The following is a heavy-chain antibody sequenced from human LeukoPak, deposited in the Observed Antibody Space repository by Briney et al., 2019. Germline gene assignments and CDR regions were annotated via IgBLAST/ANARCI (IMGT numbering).Heavy chain of an antibody. D-gene: IGHD3-10*01. J-gene: IGHJ5*02. CDR1: GYTFSASY. Sequence: ASVKVSCKASGYTFSASYIHWVRQAPGQGLEWMAWINPDGGGTTYAQNFEGRVTVTRDTSISTVYMDLNGLKSDDTAVYYCARGLLRGLKGFDPWGQGTLVTVSS. CDR2: INPDGGGT. V-gene: IGHV1-2*02. CDR3: ARGLLRGLKGFDP.